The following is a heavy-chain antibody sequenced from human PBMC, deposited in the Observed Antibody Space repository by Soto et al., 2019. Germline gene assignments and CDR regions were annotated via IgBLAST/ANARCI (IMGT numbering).Heavy chain of an antibody. J-gene: IGHJ4*02. CDR3: AKRLPYYFDY. CDR1: GFTFSSYP. CDR2: ISNSGAGT. D-gene: IGHD3-16*01. Sequence: GGSLRLSCAASGFTFSSYPMSWVRQAPGKGLEWVSSISNSGAGTYYEDSVKGRFTISRDNSKNTLYLQMNSLRAEDTAVYYCAKRLPYYFDYWGQGTLVTVSS. V-gene: IGHV3-23*01.